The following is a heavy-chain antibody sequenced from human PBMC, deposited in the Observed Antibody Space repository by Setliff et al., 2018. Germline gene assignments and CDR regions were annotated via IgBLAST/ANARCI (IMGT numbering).Heavy chain of an antibody. CDR2: FYHSGSM. CDR1: GGSISSSY. D-gene: IGHD3-10*01. CDR3: ARAYYYGSGNSHKYYMDV. V-gene: IGHV4-4*09. J-gene: IGHJ6*03. Sequence: SETLSLTCTVSGGSISSSYWSWIRQPPGKGLEWIGYFYHSGSMNYNPYLKGRVTMSVDTSNNQLSLKLTSVSAADTAVYYCARAYYYGSGNSHKYYMDVWGKGTAVTVSS.